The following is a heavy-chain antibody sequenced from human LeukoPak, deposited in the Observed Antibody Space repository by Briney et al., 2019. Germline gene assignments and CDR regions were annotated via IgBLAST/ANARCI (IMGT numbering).Heavy chain of an antibody. CDR1: GYSFTTYW. CDR2: IYPGDSDT. D-gene: IGHD5-24*01. J-gene: IGHJ6*02. CDR3: ARGDPYYYYGMDV. Sequence: KRGESLKISCKGSGYSFTTYWIGCVRQMPGKGLEWMGIIYPGDSDTRYSPSFQGQVTISADKSISTAYLQGSSLKAPHTAMYYCARGDPYYYYGMDVWGQGTTVTVSS. V-gene: IGHV5-51*01.